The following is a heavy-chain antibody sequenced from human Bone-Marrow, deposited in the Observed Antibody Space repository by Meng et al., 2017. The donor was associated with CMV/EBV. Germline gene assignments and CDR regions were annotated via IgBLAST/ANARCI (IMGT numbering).Heavy chain of an antibody. CDR3: ARETTGDYFDY. CDR1: GFTFRSYT. CDR2: ISTSSSYI. Sequence: GESLKISCAASGFTFRSYTMNWVRQAPGKGLEWVSSISTSSSYIFYADSVKGRFTISRDNAKNSLYLQMNSLRAEDTAVYYCARETTGDYFDYWGQGTLVTVSS. V-gene: IGHV3-21*06. D-gene: IGHD7-27*01. J-gene: IGHJ4*02.